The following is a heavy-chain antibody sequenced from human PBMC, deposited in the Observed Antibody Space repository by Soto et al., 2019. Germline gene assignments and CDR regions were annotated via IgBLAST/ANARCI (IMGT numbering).Heavy chain of an antibody. V-gene: IGHV4-59*08. J-gene: IGHJ6*02. D-gene: IGHD3-10*01. Sequence: SVPLSVSCTVVGSSFSGYYWSWIRQNIGNGLEWIGYIYYRGSTNYNPSLKSRVTISVDTSKNQFSLKLSSVTAADTAVYYCARHSVLLWFGASMDVWVQGTTVTVSS. CDR2: IYYRGST. CDR3: ARHSVLLWFGASMDV. CDR1: GSSFSGYY.